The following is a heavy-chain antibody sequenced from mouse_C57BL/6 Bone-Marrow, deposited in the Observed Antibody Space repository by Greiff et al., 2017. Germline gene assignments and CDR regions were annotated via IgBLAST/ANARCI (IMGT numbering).Heavy chain of an antibody. CDR2: INPSSGYT. CDR3: ARRLSTMVKGPFAY. D-gene: IGHD2-2*01. V-gene: IGHV1-7*01. CDR1: GYTFTSYW. J-gene: IGHJ3*01. Sequence: SGAELAKPGASVKLSCTASGYTFTSYWMHWVKQRPGPGLEWIGYINPSSGYTKYNQKFKDKATLTADKSSSTAYMQLSSLTYDDSAVYYCARRLSTMVKGPFAYWGQGTLVTVSA.